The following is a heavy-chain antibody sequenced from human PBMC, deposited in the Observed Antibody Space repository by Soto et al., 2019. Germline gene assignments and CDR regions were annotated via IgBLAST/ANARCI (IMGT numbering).Heavy chain of an antibody. V-gene: IGHV1-46*01. CDR1: RDTFTSYY. CDR3: AKDPLQLVSGLFDP. D-gene: IGHD3-10*01. Sequence: GASVKVSCKAPRDTFTSYYINWVRQAPGQGLEWMGVINPHGGSTAYAQKFKGRVTLTRDTSASTVYMEVSSLTSEDTAVYYCAKDPLQLVSGLFDPWGQGTLVTVSS. CDR2: INPHGGST. J-gene: IGHJ5*02.